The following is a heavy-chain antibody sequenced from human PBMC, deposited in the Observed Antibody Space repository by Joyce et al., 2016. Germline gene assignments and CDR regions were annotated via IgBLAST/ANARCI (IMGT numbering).Heavy chain of an antibody. D-gene: IGHD5-18*01. V-gene: IGHV1-46*01. CDR3: ASDTAMATGYYYYGMDV. CDR1: GYTFTNYY. Sequence: QVQLVQSGAEVKKPGASVKVSCKASGYTFTNYYMHWVRQDPRQGLGWMGMITRSGGSTNSAQKYQGGVNMTRDTTTSTVYMELSRLRSEDTAVYYCASDTAMATGYYYYGMDVWGQGTTVTVSS. J-gene: IGHJ6*02. CDR2: ITRSGGST.